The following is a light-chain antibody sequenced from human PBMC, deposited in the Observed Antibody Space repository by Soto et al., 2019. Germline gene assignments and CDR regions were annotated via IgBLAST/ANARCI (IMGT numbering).Light chain of an antibody. CDR3: QQYYRIPWT. Sequence: DIVMTQSPDSLAVSLGERATINCKSSQSVLYSSNNKNYLAWYQQKPGRPPRLVIYWASTRESGVPDRFSGSGSGTDFILTISSLQAEDVAVYYCQQYYRIPWTCGQGTKVEIK. CDR2: WAS. V-gene: IGKV4-1*01. J-gene: IGKJ1*01. CDR1: QSVLYSSNNKNY.